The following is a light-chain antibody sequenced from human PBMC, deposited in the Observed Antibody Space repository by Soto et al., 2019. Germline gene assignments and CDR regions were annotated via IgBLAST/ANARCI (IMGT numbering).Light chain of an antibody. CDR3: SSYAGSNNWV. Sequence: QSALTQPPSASGSPGQSVTISCTGTSSDVGDYNSVSWYQQHPGKAPKLMIYEVIKRPSGVPDRFSGSKSGNTASLTVSGLQAEDEADYYCSSYAGSNNWVFGGGTKRTVL. V-gene: IGLV2-8*01. CDR1: SSDVGDYNS. J-gene: IGLJ3*02. CDR2: EVI.